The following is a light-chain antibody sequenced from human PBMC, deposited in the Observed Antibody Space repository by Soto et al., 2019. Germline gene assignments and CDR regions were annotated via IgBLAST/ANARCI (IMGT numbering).Light chain of an antibody. CDR1: ETVATN. V-gene: IGKV3-15*01. CDR2: GAS. Sequence: EVLMTQSPATLSLSPGERATLSCWASETVATNLAWYQQKLGQAPRLLISGASTRAAGITDRFRGSGSGTEFTLTISSLRSEDSAIYYCQQYFEWPPMTFGQGTKVEI. CDR3: QQYFEWPPMT. J-gene: IGKJ1*01.